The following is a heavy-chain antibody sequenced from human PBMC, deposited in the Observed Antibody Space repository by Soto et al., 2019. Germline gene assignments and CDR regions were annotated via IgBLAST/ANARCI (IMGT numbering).Heavy chain of an antibody. Sequence: ASVKVSCKASGYTFTSYYMHWVRQAPGQGLEWMGIINPSGGSTSYAQKFQGRVTMTRDTSTSTVYMELSSLRSEDTAVYYCARSSSGVVVPAATDYWGQGTLVTVSS. CDR2: INPSGGST. CDR3: ARSSSGVVVPAATDY. V-gene: IGHV1-46*01. J-gene: IGHJ4*02. D-gene: IGHD2-2*01. CDR1: GYTFTSYY.